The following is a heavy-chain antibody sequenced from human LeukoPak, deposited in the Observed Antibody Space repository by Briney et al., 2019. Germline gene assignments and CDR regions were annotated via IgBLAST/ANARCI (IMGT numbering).Heavy chain of an antibody. Sequence: PSETLSLTCTVSDGSINTYYWSWLRQPPGKGLEWIAYIFYSGSTDYNPSLKSRVTISIDTSRNQFSLNLSSVTAADTAVYYCARGSGSVTARNYYYYMDVWGEGTTVTVSS. D-gene: IGHD6-6*01. CDR2: IFYSGST. J-gene: IGHJ6*03. CDR1: DGSINTYY. CDR3: ARGSGSVTARNYYYYMDV. V-gene: IGHV4-59*08.